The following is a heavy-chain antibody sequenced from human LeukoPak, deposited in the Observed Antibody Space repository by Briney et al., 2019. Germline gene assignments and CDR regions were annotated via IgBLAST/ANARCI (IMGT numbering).Heavy chain of an antibody. CDR1: GFTYNIYS. V-gene: IGHV3-21*01. Sequence: PGGSLRLSCAASGFTYNIYSMNWVRHVPGKGLEWVASISSRSIYIYYADSVRGRFTISRDNAKNSLDLQRNSLRAEDTAVYFCSRDLDCTVTAYYDGDEGFDLWGRGTMVTVSS. CDR2: ISSRSIYI. J-gene: IGHJ3*01. CDR3: SRDLDCTVTAYYDGDEGFDL. D-gene: IGHD2-8*02.